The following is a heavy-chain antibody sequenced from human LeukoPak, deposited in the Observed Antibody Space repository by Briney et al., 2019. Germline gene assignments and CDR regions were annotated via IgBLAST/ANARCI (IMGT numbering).Heavy chain of an antibody. J-gene: IGHJ3*02. CDR1: GGSLSSYY. CDR3: ARYSGGYSYGCDVFDI. Sequence: PSETLSLTCTVSGGSLSSYYWSWVRQPPAKGLEWGGYIYYSGSTNYNPSLKSRDTISVDTSKNQFSLKVSSVTAPDTAVYYCARYSGGYSYGCDVFDIWGQGTMVTVSS. D-gene: IGHD5-18*01. V-gene: IGHV4-59*01. CDR2: IYYSGST.